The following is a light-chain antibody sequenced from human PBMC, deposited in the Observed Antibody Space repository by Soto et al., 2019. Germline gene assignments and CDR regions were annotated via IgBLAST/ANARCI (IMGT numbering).Light chain of an antibody. Sequence: QSALTQPRSVSGSPGHSVAISCTGTSSDVGGYNYVSWYQQHPGKAPKLMIYDVSKRPSGVPDRFSGSKSGNTASLTISGLQAEDEADYYCCSYAGSYTLWVFGGGTKVTVL. CDR3: CSYAGSYTLWV. V-gene: IGLV2-11*01. CDR2: DVS. CDR1: SSDVGGYNY. J-gene: IGLJ2*01.